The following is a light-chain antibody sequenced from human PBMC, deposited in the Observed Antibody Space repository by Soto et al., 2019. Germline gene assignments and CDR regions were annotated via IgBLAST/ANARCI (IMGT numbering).Light chain of an antibody. CDR1: SSDVGGYNY. Sequence: QSALTQPASVSGSPGQSITISCTGTSSDVGGYNYVSWYQQHPGKAPKLMIYDVSNRPSGVSNRFSGSKSGNTASLTIPGLQAEDEADDYCSSYTSSSTLLYVFGTGTKLTVL. J-gene: IGLJ1*01. CDR2: DVS. CDR3: SSYTSSSTLLYV. V-gene: IGLV2-14*01.